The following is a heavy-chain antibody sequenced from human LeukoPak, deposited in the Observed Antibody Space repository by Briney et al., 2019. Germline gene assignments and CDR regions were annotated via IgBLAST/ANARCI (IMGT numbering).Heavy chain of an antibody. CDR2: ISSSSSYI. V-gene: IGHV3-21*01. CDR3: ARDHSRGWGGYFDY. D-gene: IGHD6-19*01. Sequence: GGSLRLSCAASGFTFSSYSMNWVRQAPGKGLEWVSSISSSSSYIYYADSVKGRFTISRDNAKNSLYLQMNSLRAEDTAVYYCARDHSRGWGGYFDYWGQGTLVIVSS. J-gene: IGHJ4*02. CDR1: GFTFSSYS.